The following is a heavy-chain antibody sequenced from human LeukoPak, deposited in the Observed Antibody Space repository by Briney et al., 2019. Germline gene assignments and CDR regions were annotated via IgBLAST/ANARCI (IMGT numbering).Heavy chain of an antibody. V-gene: IGHV3-30*18. J-gene: IGHJ4*02. Sequence: PGGSLRLSCAASGFTFSSYGMHWVRQAPGKGLEWVAVISYDGSNKYYADSVKGRFTISRDNSKNTLYLQMNSLRAEDTAVYYCAKELSGSFDYWGQGTLVTVSS. CDR2: ISYDGSNK. D-gene: IGHD5-12*01. CDR3: AKELSGSFDY. CDR1: GFTFSSYG.